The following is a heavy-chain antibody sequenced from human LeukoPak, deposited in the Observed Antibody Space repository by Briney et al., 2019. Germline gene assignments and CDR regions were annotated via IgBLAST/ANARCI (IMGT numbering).Heavy chain of an antibody. CDR1: GFTFSSYS. CDR2: ISSSSSSI. J-gene: IGHJ4*02. Sequence: GGSLRLSCAASGFTFSSYSMNWVRQAPGKGLEGVSYISSSSSSIYYADSVKGRFTISRDDSENTLYLQMNSLRAEDTAVYYCAKATGYLLWGQGTLVTVSS. V-gene: IGHV3-48*01. CDR3: AKATGYLL. D-gene: IGHD1-14*01.